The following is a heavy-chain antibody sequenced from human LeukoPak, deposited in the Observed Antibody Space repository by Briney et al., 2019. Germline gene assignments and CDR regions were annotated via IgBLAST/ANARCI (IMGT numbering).Heavy chain of an antibody. CDR2: ISYDGTNK. V-gene: IGHV3-30*03. Sequence: PSETLSLTCAVYGGSFSGYYWSWIRQPPGKGLEWVAVISYDGTNKYYADSVKGRFTISRDNAKNSLYLQMNSLRAEDTAVYYCARDKAEGAFDIWGQGTMVTVSS. J-gene: IGHJ3*02. D-gene: IGHD6-13*01. CDR1: GGSFSGYY. CDR3: ARDKAEGAFDI.